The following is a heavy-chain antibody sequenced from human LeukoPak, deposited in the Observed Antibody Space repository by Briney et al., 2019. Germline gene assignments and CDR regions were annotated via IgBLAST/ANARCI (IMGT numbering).Heavy chain of an antibody. D-gene: IGHD6-6*01. Sequence: GGSLRLSCAASGLTFSSYWMSWVRQAPAKGLEWVANIKQDGSEKYYVDSVKGRFTISRDNAKNSLYLQMNSLRAEDTALYYCAREKDSSSLGNSFDYWDQGTLVTVSS. CDR3: AREKDSSSLGNSFDY. V-gene: IGHV3-7*03. CDR1: GLTFSSYW. J-gene: IGHJ4*02. CDR2: IKQDGSEK.